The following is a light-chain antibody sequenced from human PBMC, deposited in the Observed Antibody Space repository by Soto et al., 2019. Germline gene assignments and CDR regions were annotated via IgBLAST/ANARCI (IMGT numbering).Light chain of an antibody. V-gene: IGKV1-5*03. J-gene: IGKJ1*01. CDR3: QQYNSYSRT. Sequence: DIQMTQSPSTLSASVGDRVTITCRASQSISSWLAWYQQKLGKAPKLLIYKASSLESGVPSRFSRNVSGTEFTLTISSLQPDDFATYYCQQYNSYSRTFGQGTKVEIK. CDR2: KAS. CDR1: QSISSW.